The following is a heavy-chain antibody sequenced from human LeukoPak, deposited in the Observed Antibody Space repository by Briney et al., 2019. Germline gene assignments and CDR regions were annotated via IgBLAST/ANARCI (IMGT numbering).Heavy chain of an antibody. CDR2: ISSSGSTI. CDR3: AKSRDAYNLFDS. V-gene: IGHV3-11*04. CDR1: GFTFSDYY. J-gene: IGHJ4*02. Sequence: PGGSLRLSCAASGFTFSDYYMSWIRQAPGKGLEWVSYISSSGSTIYYADSVKGRFTISRDNGQNSLYLQMNSLRAEDTAVYYCAKSRDAYNLFDSWGQGTLVTVSS. D-gene: IGHD5-24*01.